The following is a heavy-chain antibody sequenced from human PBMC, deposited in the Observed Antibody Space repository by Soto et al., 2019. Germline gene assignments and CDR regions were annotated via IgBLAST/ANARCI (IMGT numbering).Heavy chain of an antibody. J-gene: IGHJ5*02. CDR3: ARHGTRYIVVVPFFDP. D-gene: IGHD2-2*01. CDR2: IYYSGST. V-gene: IGHV4-39*01. Sequence: QLQLQESGPGLVKPSETLSLTCTVSGGSISSSSYYWGWIRQPPGKGLEWIGSIYYSGSTYYNPSLKSRVTRSVDTSKNQFSLKLSSVTAADTAVYYCARHGTRYIVVVPFFDPWGQGTLVTVSS. CDR1: GGSISSSSYY.